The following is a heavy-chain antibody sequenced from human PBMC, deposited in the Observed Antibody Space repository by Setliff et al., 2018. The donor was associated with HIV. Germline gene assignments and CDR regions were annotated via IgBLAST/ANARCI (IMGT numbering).Heavy chain of an antibody. CDR1: GYTFSTYP. J-gene: IGHJ4*02. Sequence: ASVKVSCKTTGYTFSTYPMHWVRQAPGQRLEWMGWINTGNDNTRYSQKFQGRVTITRDTSASTAYMELSSLTSEDTAVYYCAKGGDRAMINFYHWGQGTLVTVSS. CDR2: INTGNDNT. CDR3: AKGGDRAMINFYH. V-gene: IGHV1-3*04. D-gene: IGHD5-18*01.